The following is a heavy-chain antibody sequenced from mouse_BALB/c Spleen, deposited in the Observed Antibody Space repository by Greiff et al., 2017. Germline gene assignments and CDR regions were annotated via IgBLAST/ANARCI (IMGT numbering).Heavy chain of an antibody. J-gene: IGHJ3*01. V-gene: IGHV5-17*02. CDR3: ARHGYYGIFAY. Sequence: EVKLVESGGGLVQPGGSRKLSCAASGFTFSSFGMHWVRQAPEKGLEWVAYISSGSSTIYYADTVKGRFTISRDNPKNTLFLQMTSLRSEDTAMYYCARHGYYGIFAYWGQGTLVTVSA. CDR1: GFTFSSFG. D-gene: IGHD2-1*01. CDR2: ISSGSSTI.